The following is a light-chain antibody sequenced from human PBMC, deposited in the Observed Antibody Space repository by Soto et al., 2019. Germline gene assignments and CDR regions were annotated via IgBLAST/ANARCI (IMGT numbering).Light chain of an antibody. CDR1: QTISNTF. CDR2: GAS. CDR3: QQFKNYPIT. V-gene: IGKV3-20*01. Sequence: IVLTHSPCTLSLSPLERATLSFRSIQTISNTFLAWYQQRPGQAPRLLIYGASNRATGIPARFSGSGSGTDFTLTISSLEPEDFAVYFCQQFKNYPITFGQGTRLEI. J-gene: IGKJ5*01.